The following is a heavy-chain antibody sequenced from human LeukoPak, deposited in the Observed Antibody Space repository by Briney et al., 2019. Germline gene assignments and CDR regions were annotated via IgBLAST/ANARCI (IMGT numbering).Heavy chain of an antibody. V-gene: IGHV1-69*05. D-gene: IGHD1-1*01. CDR1: GGTFSSYA. J-gene: IGHJ5*02. CDR3: ARDHLDQNWFDP. Sequence: GASVKVSCKASGGTFSSYAISWVRQAPGRGLEWMGRIIPIFGTANYAQKFQGRVTITTDESTSTAYMELSSLRSEDTAVYNCARDHLDQNWFDPWGQGTLVTVSS. CDR2: IIPIFGTA.